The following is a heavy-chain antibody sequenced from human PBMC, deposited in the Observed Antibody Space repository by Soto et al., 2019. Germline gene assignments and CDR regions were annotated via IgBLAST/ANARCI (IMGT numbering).Heavy chain of an antibody. D-gene: IGHD3-10*01. CDR2: IGGSGSSA. J-gene: IGHJ5*02. CDR3: AKDAVPYNGEWDWFDL. CDR1: GFTFKNYA. Sequence: EVQLLESGGGLVQPGGSLRLSCAASGFTFKNYAMTWVRQAPGKGMEWVSSIGGSGSSAHYADSVKGRFTVSRDDYKNTLYLQMSGLRVDDTALYYCAKDAVPYNGEWDWFDLWGQGTLVTVSS. V-gene: IGHV3-23*01.